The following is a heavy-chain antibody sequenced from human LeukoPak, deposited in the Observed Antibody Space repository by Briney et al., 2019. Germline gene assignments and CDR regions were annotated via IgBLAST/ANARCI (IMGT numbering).Heavy chain of an antibody. D-gene: IGHD3-10*01. CDR3: VRSRGLDYYGSGTDFDSYYYYMDV. V-gene: IGHV1-69*06. J-gene: IGHJ6*03. Sequence: SVKVSCKASGGTFSSYAISWVRQAPGQGLEWMGGIIPIFGTANYAQKFQGRVTITADKSTSTAYMELSSLRSDDTAVYYCVRSRGLDYYGSGTDFDSYYYYMDVWGKGTTVTISS. CDR1: GGTFSSYA. CDR2: IIPIFGTA.